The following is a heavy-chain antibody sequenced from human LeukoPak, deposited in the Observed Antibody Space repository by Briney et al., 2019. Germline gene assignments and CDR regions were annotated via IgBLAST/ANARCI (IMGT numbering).Heavy chain of an antibody. V-gene: IGHV4-31*03. CDR2: IYYSGST. D-gene: IGHD3-16*01. CDR3: ARQGDRGLNWFDP. CDR1: GGSISSGGYY. J-gene: IGHJ5*02. Sequence: SQTLSLTCTVSGGSISSGGYYWSWIRQHPGKGLEWIGYIYYSGSTYYNPSLKSRVTISVDTSKNQFSLKLSSVTAADTAVYYCARQGDRGLNWFDPWGQGTLVTVSS.